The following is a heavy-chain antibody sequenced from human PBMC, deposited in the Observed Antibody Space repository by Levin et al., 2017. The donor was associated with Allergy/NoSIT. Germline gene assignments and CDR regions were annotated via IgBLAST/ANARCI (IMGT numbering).Heavy chain of an antibody. V-gene: IGHV3-23*01. Sequence: PSETLSLTCAASGFSARTRGITWVRQAPGKGLEWVSGISGGSGTTHYADSVKGRFTVSSDDSNNTVHLHMNSLRAEDTARYYCARWNGYGDAWGQGILVIVSS. CDR3: ARWNGYGDA. J-gene: IGHJ5*02. D-gene: IGHD1-1*01. CDR2: ISGGSGTT. CDR1: GFSARTRG.